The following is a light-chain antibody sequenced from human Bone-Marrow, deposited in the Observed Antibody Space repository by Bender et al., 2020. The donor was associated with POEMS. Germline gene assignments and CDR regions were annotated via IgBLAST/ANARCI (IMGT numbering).Light chain of an antibody. CDR1: SSNIGNHG. V-gene: IGLV1-36*01. Sequence: QSVVTQPPSLSEAPRQRVTISCSGSSSNIGNHGVNWYQQLPGAAPKLLIYANNVRSSGVPDRFSGSKSGTSASLAISELQSEDEALYYCSAWDDSLSGWVFGGGAKLTVL. J-gene: IGLJ3*02. CDR3: SAWDDSLSGWV. CDR2: ANN.